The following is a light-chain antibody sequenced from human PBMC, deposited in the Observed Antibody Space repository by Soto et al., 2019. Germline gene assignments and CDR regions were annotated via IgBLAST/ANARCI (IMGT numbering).Light chain of an antibody. V-gene: IGLV1-51*01. Sequence: QSVLTQPPSVSAAPGQKVTISCSGSSSNIGNNYVSWYQQLPGTAPKLLIYDNNKRPSGIPDRFSGSKSGTSDTLGITGLQTGDEADYYCGTWDSSLSAYVVFGGGTQLTVL. CDR1: SSNIGNNY. CDR2: DNN. CDR3: GTWDSSLSAYVV. J-gene: IGLJ2*01.